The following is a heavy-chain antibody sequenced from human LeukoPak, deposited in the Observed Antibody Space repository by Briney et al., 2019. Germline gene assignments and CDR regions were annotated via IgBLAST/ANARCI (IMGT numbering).Heavy chain of an antibody. D-gene: IGHD3-3*01. Sequence: ASVKVSCKASGYTFTSYYMHWVRQAPGQGLGWMGIINPSGGSTSYAQKFQGGVTMTRDTSTSTVYMELSSLRSDDTAVYYCARTLEGYYDFWSGYNYYYYMDVWGKGTTVTVSS. V-gene: IGHV1-46*01. CDR2: INPSGGST. J-gene: IGHJ6*03. CDR1: GYTFTSYY. CDR3: ARTLEGYYDFWSGYNYYYYMDV.